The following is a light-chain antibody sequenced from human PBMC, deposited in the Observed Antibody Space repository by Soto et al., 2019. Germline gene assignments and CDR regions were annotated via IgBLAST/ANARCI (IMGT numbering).Light chain of an antibody. Sequence: MVLTKSPGTLSLSPGEEATLACGASQSVMNNNLARYQQKPGQAPRLLIYGASNRATGIPHRFSGSGSGTDFTLPNSRLEPDDFAVYYGLQYGSTGTSGQG. CDR3: LQYGSTGT. J-gene: IGKJ5*01. CDR2: GAS. CDR1: QSVMNNN. V-gene: IGKV3-20*01.